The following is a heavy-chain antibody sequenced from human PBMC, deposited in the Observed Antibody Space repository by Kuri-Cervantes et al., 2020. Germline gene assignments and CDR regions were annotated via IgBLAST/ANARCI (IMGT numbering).Heavy chain of an antibody. CDR3: AREDCSGGSCYSDY. CDR1: GYTFTGYY. D-gene: IGHD2-15*01. J-gene: IGHJ4*02. Sequence: ASVKVSCKASGYTFTGYYMHWVRQAPGQGLEWMGWINPNSGGTNYAQKFQGRVTMTRDTSISTAYMELSRLRSDDTAVYYCAREDCSGGSCYSDYWGQGTLVTDSS. V-gene: IGHV1-2*02. CDR2: INPNSGGT.